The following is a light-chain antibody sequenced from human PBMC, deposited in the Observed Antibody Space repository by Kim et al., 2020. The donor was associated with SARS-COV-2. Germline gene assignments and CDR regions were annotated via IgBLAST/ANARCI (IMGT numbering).Light chain of an antibody. CDR3: CSYTGTDPSKV. J-gene: IGLJ1*01. Sequence: QSALTQPRSVSGSPGQSVTISCTGTSNDVGGYNYVSWYQLHPGKAPKLMIYAVSKRPSGVPDRFSGSKSGNTASLTISGLQAEDEADYYCCSYTGTDPSKVFGTGTKVTVL. CDR2: AVS. V-gene: IGLV2-11*01. CDR1: SNDVGGYNY.